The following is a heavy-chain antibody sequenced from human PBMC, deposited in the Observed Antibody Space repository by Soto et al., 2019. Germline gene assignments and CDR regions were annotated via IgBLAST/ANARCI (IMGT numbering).Heavy chain of an antibody. CDR2: IKQDGSEM. J-gene: IGHJ4*02. D-gene: IGHD6-19*01. CDR1: GLSFSNYW. CDR3: ARGVAVGGFYFNY. Sequence: EVQLAESGGGLVQPGGSLRLSCADSGLSFSNYWMSWVRQAPGKGLEWVANIKQDGSEMAYVDSVKGRFSISRDNPKNSLYLQMDSLRAEDTAVYCCARGVAVGGFYFNYWGQGTLVTVSS. V-gene: IGHV3-7*01.